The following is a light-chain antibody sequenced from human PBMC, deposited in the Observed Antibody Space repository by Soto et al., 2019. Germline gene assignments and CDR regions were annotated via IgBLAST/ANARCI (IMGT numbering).Light chain of an antibody. V-gene: IGKV1-13*02. CDR2: DAS. CDR1: QGINSA. CDR3: QQSKSYPFT. Sequence: AIPLTQSPSTLSAYVGDRVTISCRASQGINSALVWYQQKPGNPPKLLVYDASSLEGGVPSRFSGSGSWTDFTLTISSLQPEDFATYYCQQSKSYPFTFGGGTKVEIK. J-gene: IGKJ4*01.